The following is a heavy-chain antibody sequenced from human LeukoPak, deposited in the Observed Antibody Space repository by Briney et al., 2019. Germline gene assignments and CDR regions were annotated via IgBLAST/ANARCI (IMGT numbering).Heavy chain of an antibody. CDR2: MSGSGGST. CDR3: ARDLWLEMAGGGGLGY. CDR1: GFFFSSHA. J-gene: IGHJ4*02. D-gene: IGHD5-24*01. Sequence: GGSLTLSCAASGFFFSSHAMRWVRHAPRKGLEWVSGMSGSGGSTSYVQKFQGRVTLTRDTSTSTVYMELCSLRSEDTAVYYCARDLWLEMAGGGGLGYWGQGTLVTVSS. V-gene: IGHV3-23*01.